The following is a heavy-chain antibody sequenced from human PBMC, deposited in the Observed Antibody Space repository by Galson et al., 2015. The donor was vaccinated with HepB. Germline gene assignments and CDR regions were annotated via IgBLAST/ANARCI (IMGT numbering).Heavy chain of an antibody. CDR1: GFTFSNYY. V-gene: IGHV3-11*05. J-gene: IGHJ4*02. D-gene: IGHD3-10*01. CDR2: ISTSGST. Sequence: SLRLSCAASGFTFSNYYMSWIRQAPGKGLEWLSYISTSGSTNYADSVKGRFTISRDNSKNTLYLQMNSLRAEDTAVYYCAKDRCGSGGCDYFDYWGQGTLVTVSS. CDR3: AKDRCGSGGCDYFDY.